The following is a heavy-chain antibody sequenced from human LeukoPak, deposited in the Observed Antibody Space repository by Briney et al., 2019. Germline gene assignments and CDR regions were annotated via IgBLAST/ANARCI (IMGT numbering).Heavy chain of an antibody. CDR1: GGSFSGYY. Sequence: SETLSLTCAVYGGSFSGYYWSWIRQPPGKGLEWIGEINHSGSTNYNPSLKSRVTISVDTSKNQFSLKPSSVTAADTAVYYCARRGSSGYYYGSFDYWGQGTLVTVSS. J-gene: IGHJ4*02. CDR2: INHSGST. D-gene: IGHD3-22*01. CDR3: ARRGSSGYYYGSFDY. V-gene: IGHV4-34*01.